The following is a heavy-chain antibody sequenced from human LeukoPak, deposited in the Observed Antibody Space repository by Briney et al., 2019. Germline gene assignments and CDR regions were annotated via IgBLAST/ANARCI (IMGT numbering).Heavy chain of an antibody. CDR3: ARDSDSSGQFFDY. Sequence: GGSLRLSCAASGFTFSSSWMTWVRQAPGKGLEWVANIKQDGSEKYYVDSVKGRFTISRDNAKNSLYLQMNSLRAEDTAVYYCARDSDSSGQFFDYWGQGTLVTVSS. J-gene: IGHJ4*02. CDR1: GFTFSSSW. V-gene: IGHV3-7*04. CDR2: IKQDGSEK. D-gene: IGHD3-22*01.